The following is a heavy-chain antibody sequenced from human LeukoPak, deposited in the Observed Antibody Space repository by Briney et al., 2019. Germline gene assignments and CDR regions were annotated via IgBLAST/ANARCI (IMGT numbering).Heavy chain of an antibody. CDR3: AKSDSSGWYAGPAFDY. D-gene: IGHD6-19*01. Sequence: GGSLRLSCAASGFTFDDYAMHWVRQAPGKGLEWVSGISWNSGSIGYADSVKGRFTISRDNAKNSLYLQMNSLRAEDTALYYCAKSDSSGWYAGPAFDYWGQGTLVTVSS. CDR1: GFTFDDYA. V-gene: IGHV3-9*01. CDR2: ISWNSGSI. J-gene: IGHJ4*02.